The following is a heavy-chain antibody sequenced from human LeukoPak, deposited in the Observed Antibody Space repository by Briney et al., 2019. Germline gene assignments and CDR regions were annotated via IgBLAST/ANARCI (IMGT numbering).Heavy chain of an antibody. J-gene: IGHJ6*03. D-gene: IGHD1-26*01. Sequence: GASVKVSCKASGYTFTNYGISWVRQAPGQGLEWMGWISTYNGNTKYAQKLQGRVTMTTDTSTSTAYMELRSLRSDDTAVYYCAREFGAYYYYMDVWGKGTTVTVSS. CDR3: AREFGAYYYYMDV. CDR1: GYTFTNYG. CDR2: ISTYNGNT. V-gene: IGHV1-18*01.